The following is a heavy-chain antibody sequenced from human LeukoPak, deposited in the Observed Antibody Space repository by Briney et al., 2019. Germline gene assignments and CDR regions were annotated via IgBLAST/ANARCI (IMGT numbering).Heavy chain of an antibody. V-gene: IGHV3-23*01. CDR3: TTPEN. CDR2: ISGSGGST. Sequence: GGSLRLSCPAAGFTLSSLSMSWVRQAPGEGLEWVSAISGSGGSTYYADSVKGRFTISRDNSKDTLYLQMNSLRAEDTAVYYCTTPENWGQGTLVTVSS. J-gene: IGHJ4*02. CDR1: GFTLSSLS.